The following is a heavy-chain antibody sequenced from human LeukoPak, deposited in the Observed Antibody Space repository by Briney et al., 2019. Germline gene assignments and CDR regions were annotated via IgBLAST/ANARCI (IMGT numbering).Heavy chain of an antibody. CDR1: GYTFTDYF. J-gene: IGHJ4*02. CDR2: INPNSGGT. D-gene: IGHD5-18*01. Sequence: ASVKVSCKASGYTFTDYFMHWVRQAPGQGLEWMGWINPNSGGTHYAQKFQGRVTMTRDTSISTAYMELSRLRSDDKAVYYCARDPGYSSPRGDYWGQGTLVTVSS. V-gene: IGHV1-2*02. CDR3: ARDPGYSSPRGDY.